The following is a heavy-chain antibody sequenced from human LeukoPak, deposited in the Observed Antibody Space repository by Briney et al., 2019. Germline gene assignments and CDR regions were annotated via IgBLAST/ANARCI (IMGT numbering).Heavy chain of an antibody. J-gene: IGHJ6*03. CDR1: GGSISSYY. D-gene: IGHD3-22*01. Sequence: KPSESLSLTCTVYGGSISSYYWSWIRQPAGKGLEWNGRIYTSGSPNSNPSLKSRVTLSVYTSKNQFSLKLSSVTAADTAVYYCARDWGDYYDSSGYGANYYYYYYMDVWGKGTTVTISS. CDR3: ARDWGDYYDSSGYGANYYYYYYMDV. CDR2: IYTSGSP. V-gene: IGHV4-4*07.